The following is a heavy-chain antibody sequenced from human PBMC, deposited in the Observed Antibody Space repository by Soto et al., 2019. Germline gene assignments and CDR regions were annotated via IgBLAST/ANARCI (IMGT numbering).Heavy chain of an antibody. CDR3: AGDPGYSYSNT. CDR1: GYTFTSYA. Sequence: ASVKVSCKASGYTFTSYAMLWVRQAPGQGLEWMGWINAGNGNTKYSQKFQGRVTITRDTSASTAYMELSSLRSEDTAVYYCAGDPGYSYSNTWGQGTLVTVSS. CDR2: INAGNGNT. J-gene: IGHJ5*02. D-gene: IGHD5-18*01. V-gene: IGHV1-3*01.